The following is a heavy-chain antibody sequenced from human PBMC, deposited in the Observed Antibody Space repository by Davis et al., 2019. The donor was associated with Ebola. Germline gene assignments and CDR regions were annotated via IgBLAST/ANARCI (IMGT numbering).Heavy chain of an antibody. J-gene: IGHJ4*02. Sequence: ASVKVSCKASGYTFTCYYMHWVRQAPGQGLEWMGWINPKSGGTNYAQKFQGWVTMTRDTSISTAYMELSRLRSDDTAVYYCARDWGSGSYFDYWGQGTLVTVSS. CDR3: ARDWGSGSYFDY. D-gene: IGHD3-16*01. CDR1: GYTFTCYY. CDR2: INPKSGGT. V-gene: IGHV1-2*04.